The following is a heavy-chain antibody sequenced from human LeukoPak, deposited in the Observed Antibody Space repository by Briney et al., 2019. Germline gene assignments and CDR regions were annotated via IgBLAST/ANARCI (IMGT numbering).Heavy chain of an antibody. D-gene: IGHD3-10*01. CDR2: IRYDGNNK. CDR1: AFTFSRYG. CDR3: AKDLVTGSRDY. Sequence: GGSLTLSCAASAFTFSRYGMHWVRQAPGRGLEWVAFIRYDGNNKYYADSVKGRFTISRDNSKNTLYLQMTSLRAEDTAVYYCAKDLVTGSRDYGGQGTLVSVSS. V-gene: IGHV3-30*02. J-gene: IGHJ4*02.